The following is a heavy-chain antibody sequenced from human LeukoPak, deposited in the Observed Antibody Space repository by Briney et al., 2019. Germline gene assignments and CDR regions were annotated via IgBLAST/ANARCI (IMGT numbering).Heavy chain of an antibody. V-gene: IGHV3-74*01. Sequence: GGSLRPSCAASGFTFSNYWMYWVRQAPGKGLVWVSRINSDGSGTSYADSVKGRLTISRDNAKNTLYLQMNSLRAEDTAVYYCAKDTPSSSIAVTQFDYWGQGTLVTVSS. D-gene: IGHD6-19*01. CDR1: GFTFSNYW. CDR3: AKDTPSSSIAVTQFDY. CDR2: INSDGSGT. J-gene: IGHJ4*02.